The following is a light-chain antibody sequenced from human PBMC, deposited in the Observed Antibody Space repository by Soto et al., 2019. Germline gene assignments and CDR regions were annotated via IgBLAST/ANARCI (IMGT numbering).Light chain of an antibody. J-gene: IGKJ1*01. CDR2: AVS. CDR3: QQYNKWPPWT. V-gene: IGKV3-15*01. Sequence: EIVMTQSPDTLSVSPGEGATLFCRASQSVRNNLAWYQQNPGLAPRLLIYAVSTRATGVPARFSGNGSETEFSLTISGLQSDDYAVYYCQQYNKWPPWTFGQGTKVDI. CDR1: QSVRNN.